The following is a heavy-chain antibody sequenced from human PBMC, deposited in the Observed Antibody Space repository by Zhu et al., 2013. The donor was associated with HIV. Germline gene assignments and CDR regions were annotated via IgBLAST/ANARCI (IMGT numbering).Heavy chain of an antibody. CDR3: ARAGTTVDYYYYGMDV. V-gene: IGHV1-69*01. J-gene: IGHJ6*01. D-gene: IGHD4-4*01. CDR1: GGTFSTYG. CDR2: IIPIFATT. Sequence: QVQLVQSGAEVKKPGSSVKVSCKASGGTFSTYGISWVRQAPAQGPEWMGVIIPIFATTDYAQKFQGRVTITADESTSTAYMELSSLRSEDTAVYYCARAGTTVDYYYYGMDVWGPRDHGHRLL.